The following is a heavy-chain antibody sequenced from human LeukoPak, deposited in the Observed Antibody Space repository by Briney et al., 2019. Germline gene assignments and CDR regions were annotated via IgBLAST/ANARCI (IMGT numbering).Heavy chain of an antibody. CDR2: TYYRSKWYS. CDR1: GDSVSRNTAG. CDR3: ARGFTNFDY. D-gene: IGHD3-3*01. J-gene: IGHJ4*02. V-gene: IGHV6-1*01. Sequence: SQTLSLTCAVSGDSVSRNTAGWDWIRQSPSRGLEWLGRTYYRSKWYSDFAPSVRNRITINPDTSKNQFSLQLNSVTPEDTAVYYCARGFTNFDYWGQGTLVTVSS.